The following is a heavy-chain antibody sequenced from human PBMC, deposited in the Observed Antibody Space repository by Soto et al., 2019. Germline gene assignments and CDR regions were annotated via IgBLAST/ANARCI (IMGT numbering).Heavy chain of an antibody. CDR1: GFTFSSYA. CDR2: VSHDGKTE. V-gene: IGHV3-30*04. D-gene: IGHD3-22*01. J-gene: IGHJ3*01. Sequence: QVQLVESGGGVVQPGRSLRLSCAASGFTFSSYAMHWVRQAPGKGLEWVAVVSHDGKTEYHAASVKGRFTISRDTSANILALQMNSRRDEDTAVYYGGREPYISGHYSGGCDVWGQGTMVTVSS. CDR3: GREPYISGHYSGGCDV.